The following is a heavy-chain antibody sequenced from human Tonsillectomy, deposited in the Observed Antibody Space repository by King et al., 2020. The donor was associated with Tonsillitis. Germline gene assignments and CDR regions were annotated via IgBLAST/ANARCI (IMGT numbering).Heavy chain of an antibody. CDR1: GGSISTYY. J-gene: IGHJ4*02. V-gene: IGHV4-59*01. Sequence: QLQESGPGLVKPSETLSLTCTVSGGSISTYYWSWIRQPPGKGLEWIGYIYYRRTTNYNPSLKSRVNISVDTSKNQFSLKVSSVTAADTAVYYCARHLEGYYDFDYWGQGTLVTVSS. D-gene: IGHD2-15*01. CDR2: IYYRRTT. CDR3: ARHLEGYYDFDY.